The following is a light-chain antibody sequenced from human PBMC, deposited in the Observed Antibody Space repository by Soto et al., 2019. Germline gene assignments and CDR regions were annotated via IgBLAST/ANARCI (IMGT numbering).Light chain of an antibody. CDR3: QAWDRNNVV. Sequence: SYELTQPPSVSVSPGQTASITCSGDKLGDKYACWYQQKPGQSPVLVIFQDTKRPSGIPERFSASNAGNTATLTISGTQAMDEADYYCQAWDRNNVVFGGGTKVTVL. V-gene: IGLV3-1*01. J-gene: IGLJ2*01. CDR2: QDT. CDR1: KLGDKY.